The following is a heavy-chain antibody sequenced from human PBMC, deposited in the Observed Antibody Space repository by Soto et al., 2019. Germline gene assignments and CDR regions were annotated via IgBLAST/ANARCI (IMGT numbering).Heavy chain of an antibody. CDR2: ILNDGSNR. CDR3: AGDGEYSGNGMDV. D-gene: IGHD3-10*01. J-gene: IGHJ6*02. CDR1: GFTFSNYG. Sequence: QVQLVESGGGVVQPGRSLRLSCAASGFTFSNYGMHWVRQAPGKGLEWVAVILNDGSNRYHADSVTDRFTISRDNSKNTLYLQMNSLRAEDTVGYYCAGDGEYSGNGMDVWGQGTTVTVS. V-gene: IGHV3-33*01.